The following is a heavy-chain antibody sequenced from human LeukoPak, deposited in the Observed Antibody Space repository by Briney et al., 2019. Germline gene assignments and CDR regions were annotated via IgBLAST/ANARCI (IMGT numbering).Heavy chain of an antibody. CDR2: ISSSGTTK. J-gene: IGHJ4*02. D-gene: IGHD3-10*01. CDR3: ARERTPKYYYGSGGYFRYFDY. V-gene: IGHV3-11*04. CDR1: GFNVSDYY. Sequence: GGSLRLSCAASGFNVSDYYMNWIRQAPGKGLEWVSFISSSGTTKYYGDSVKGRFTISRDIAKNSLYLQMYSLRVDDTAVYYCARERTPKYYYGSGGYFRYFDYWGQGTLVTVSS.